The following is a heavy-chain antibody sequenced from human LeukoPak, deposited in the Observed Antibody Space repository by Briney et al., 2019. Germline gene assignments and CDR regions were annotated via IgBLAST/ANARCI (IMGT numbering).Heavy chain of an antibody. CDR2: IKQDGSEK. D-gene: IGHD5-24*01. J-gene: IGHJ4*02. CDR1: GFTFNSYW. V-gene: IGHV3-7*01. Sequence: PGGSLRLSCAASGFTFNSYWMSWVRQAPGKGLEWVANIKQDGSEKYYVDSVKGRFTISRDNAKNSLYLQMNSLRAEDTAVYYCASRGLIDGYNTAYFDYWGQGTLVTVSS. CDR3: ASRGLIDGYNTAYFDY.